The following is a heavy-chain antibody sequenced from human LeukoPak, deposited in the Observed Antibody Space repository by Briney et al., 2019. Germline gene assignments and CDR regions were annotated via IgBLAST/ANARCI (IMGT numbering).Heavy chain of an antibody. Sequence: GASVKVPCKASGYTFTSYDINWVRQATGQGLEWMGWMNPNSGNTGYAQKFQGRVTMTRNTSISTAYMELSSLRSEDTAVYYCAREVGGYSYGTRNPFDYWGQGTLVTVSS. CDR1: GYTFTSYD. J-gene: IGHJ4*02. V-gene: IGHV1-8*01. CDR3: AREVGGYSYGTRNPFDY. D-gene: IGHD5-18*01. CDR2: MNPNSGNT.